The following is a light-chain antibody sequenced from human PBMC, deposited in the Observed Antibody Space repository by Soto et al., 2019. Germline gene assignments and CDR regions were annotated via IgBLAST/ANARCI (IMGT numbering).Light chain of an antibody. CDR2: DAS. CDR3: QPRSNWAPT. Sequence: IVLTKSAVALSLSPGKRATLSCRAGQSGSGYLAWFQQKPGQAPRLLIYDASTRATGFPARFSGSGSGTDFTLTISSLEHEDFAVFYSQPRSNWAPTFGKGTKWIS. CDR1: QSGSGY. V-gene: IGKV3-11*01. J-gene: IGKJ1*01.